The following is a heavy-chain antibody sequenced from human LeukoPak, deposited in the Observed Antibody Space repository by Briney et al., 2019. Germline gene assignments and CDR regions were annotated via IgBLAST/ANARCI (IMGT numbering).Heavy chain of an antibody. Sequence: SQTLSLTCAISGDSVSSNSAAWNWIRQSPSRGLEWLGGTYYRSKWYNDYAVSVKSRITINPDTSKNQFSLQLNSVTPEDTAVYYCAREKWDEWELLRGFDYWGQGTLVTVSS. CDR2: TYYRSKWYN. CDR3: AREKWDEWELLRGFDY. CDR1: GDSVSSNSAA. D-gene: IGHD1-26*01. J-gene: IGHJ4*02. V-gene: IGHV6-1*01.